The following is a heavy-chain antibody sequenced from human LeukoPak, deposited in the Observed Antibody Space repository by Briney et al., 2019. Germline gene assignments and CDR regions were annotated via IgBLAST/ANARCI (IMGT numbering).Heavy chain of an antibody. CDR1: GGSVSSGSYY. CDR2: INHSGST. Sequence: SETLSLTCTVSGGSVSSGSYYWSWIRQPPGKGLEWIGEINHSGSTNYNPSLKSRVTISVDTSKNQFSLKLSSVTAADTAVYYCARVVSLLVYALDYWGQGTLVTVSS. J-gene: IGHJ4*02. D-gene: IGHD2-8*02. V-gene: IGHV4-61*01. CDR3: ARVVSLLVYALDY.